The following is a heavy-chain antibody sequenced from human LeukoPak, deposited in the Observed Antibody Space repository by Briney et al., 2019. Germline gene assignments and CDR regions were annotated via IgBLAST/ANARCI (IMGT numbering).Heavy chain of an antibody. CDR2: IYPGDSDT. D-gene: IGHD7-27*01. CDR1: GYSFSTYW. Sequence: GESLKISCKGSGYSFSTYWIGGVRQMPGEGLEWMGIIYPGDSDTRYSPSFQGQVTISADKSISTAYLQWSSLKASDSAMYYCASSPGAWYFDNWGQGTLVTVSS. J-gene: IGHJ4*02. CDR3: ASSPGAWYFDN. V-gene: IGHV5-51*01.